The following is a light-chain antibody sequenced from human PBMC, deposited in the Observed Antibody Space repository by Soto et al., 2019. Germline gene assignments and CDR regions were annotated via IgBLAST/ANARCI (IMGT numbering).Light chain of an antibody. J-gene: IGKJ4*01. CDR2: GAS. V-gene: IGKV3-20*01. CDR3: QQYVTSQLT. CDR1: QSVTYGY. Sequence: DIVLTQSPGTLFLSPGERATLSCRASQSVTYGYLAWYQLKPGQAPRLLIFGASIRATGIPDRFSGSGSGTDFTLNITRLETEDFEVYYCQQYVTSQLTFGGGTKVAIK.